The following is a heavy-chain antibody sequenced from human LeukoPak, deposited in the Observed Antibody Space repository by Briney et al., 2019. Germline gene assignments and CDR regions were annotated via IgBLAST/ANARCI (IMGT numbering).Heavy chain of an antibody. Sequence: GGSLRLSCAASGFTFATYVMTWVRQAPGKGLEWVSAISGSGGSTYYADSVKGRFTISRDNSKNTLYLQMNSLRAEDTAVYYCAKSVQPTLPYYYYYGMDVWGQGTTVTVSS. D-gene: IGHD2-2*01. CDR3: AKSVQPTLPYYYYYGMDV. CDR2: ISGSGGST. J-gene: IGHJ6*02. CDR1: GFTFATYV. V-gene: IGHV3-23*01.